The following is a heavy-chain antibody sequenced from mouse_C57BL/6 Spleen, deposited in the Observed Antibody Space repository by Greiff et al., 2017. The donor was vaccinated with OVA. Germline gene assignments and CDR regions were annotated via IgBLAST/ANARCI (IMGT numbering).Heavy chain of an antibody. Sequence: EVKLMESEGGLVQPGRSMKLSCTASGFTFSDYYMAWVRQVPEKGLEWVANINYDGSSTYYLDSLKSRFIISRDNAKNILYLQMSSLKSEDTATYYCARGGDGYYFDYWGQGTTLTVSS. CDR1: GFTFSDYY. V-gene: IGHV5-16*01. CDR3: ARGGDGYYFDY. CDR2: INYDGSST. J-gene: IGHJ2*01. D-gene: IGHD1-1*01.